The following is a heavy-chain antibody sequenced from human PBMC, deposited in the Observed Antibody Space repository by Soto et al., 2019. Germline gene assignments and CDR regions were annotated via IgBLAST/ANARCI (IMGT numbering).Heavy chain of an antibody. V-gene: IGHV1-18*01. Sequence: QVQLVQSGTEVKKPGASVKVSCKTSGYTFTSYGISWVRQAPGQGLEWMGLIGPYNGDTIYARKFQGRVIVTADTATSTVYMELRSLRSDDTAVYYCVRDASSGYRGWWDPWGQGTLVTVSS. CDR3: VRDASSGYRGWWDP. CDR1: GYTFTSYG. J-gene: IGHJ5*02. D-gene: IGHD5-18*01. CDR2: IGPYNGDT.